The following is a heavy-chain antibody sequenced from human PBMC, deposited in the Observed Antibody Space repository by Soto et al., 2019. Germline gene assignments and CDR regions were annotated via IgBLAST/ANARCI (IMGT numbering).Heavy chain of an antibody. CDR3: ASLGDLGYCSGGSCYSPQGYYYGMDV. V-gene: IGHV1-18*01. CDR2: ISAYNGNT. CDR1: GYTFTSYG. Sequence: GASVKVSCKASGYTFTSYGISWVRQAPGQGLEWMGWISAYNGNTNYAQKLQGRVTMTTDTSTSTAYMELRSLRSGDTAVYYCASLGDLGYCSGGSCYSPQGYYYGMDVWGQGTTVTVS. D-gene: IGHD2-15*01. J-gene: IGHJ6*02.